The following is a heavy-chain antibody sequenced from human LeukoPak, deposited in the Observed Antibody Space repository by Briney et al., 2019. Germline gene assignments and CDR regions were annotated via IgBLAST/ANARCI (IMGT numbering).Heavy chain of an antibody. CDR1: GFTFSRYW. CDR3: ARRSSAIPSYFDL. V-gene: IGHV3-74*03. CDR2: ISPDGSTT. J-gene: IGHJ2*01. D-gene: IGHD2-2*02. Sequence: GGSLRLSCAASGFTFSRYWMHWVRQAPGKGLMWVSRISPDGSTTLYADSVKGRFTISRDNAKNTLYLQMNSLGAEDTAVYYCARRSSAIPSYFDLWGRGTLVTVSS.